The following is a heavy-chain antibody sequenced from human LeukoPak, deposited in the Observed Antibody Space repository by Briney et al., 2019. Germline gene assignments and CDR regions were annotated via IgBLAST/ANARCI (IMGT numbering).Heavy chain of an antibody. J-gene: IGHJ4*02. CDR1: GYSFTSYW. CDR2: IYPGDSDT. D-gene: IGHD3-16*02. V-gene: IGHV5-51*01. CDR3: ARHPPAAFGGVIPINYFDY. Sequence: GESLKTSCKGSGYSFTSYWIGWVRQMPGKGLEWVGIIYPGDSDTRYSPSFQGQVTISADKSISTAYLQWSSLKASDTAMYYCARHPPAAFGGVIPINYFDYWGQGTLVTVSS.